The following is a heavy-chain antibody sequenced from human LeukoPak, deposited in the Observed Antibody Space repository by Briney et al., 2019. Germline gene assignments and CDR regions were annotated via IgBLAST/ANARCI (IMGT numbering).Heavy chain of an antibody. CDR1: GGSFRKYY. CDR2: IYHSGST. V-gene: IGHV4-34*01. D-gene: IGHD2/OR15-2a*01. CDR3: ARREEETTFYYYYSMDV. J-gene: IGHJ6*03. Sequence: SSETLSLTCAVYGGSFRKYYWTWIRQPPGKGLEWIGEIYHSGSTNYNPSLKSRLTISVDTSKNQFSLKLNSVTAADTGVYYCARREEETTFYYYYSMDVWGKGTTVTVSS.